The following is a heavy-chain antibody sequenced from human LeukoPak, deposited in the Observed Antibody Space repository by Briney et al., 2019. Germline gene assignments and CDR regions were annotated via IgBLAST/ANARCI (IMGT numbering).Heavy chain of an antibody. J-gene: IGHJ4*02. D-gene: IGHD2-21*02. CDR1: GYTFTSYY. CDR2: INPSGGST. Sequence: ASVKVSCKASGYTFTSYYMHWVRQAPGQGLEWMGIINPSGGSTSYAQKFQGRVTMTRDMSTSTVYMELSSLRSEDTAVYYCARDPIGDLQGPPYYFDYWGQGTLVTVSS. V-gene: IGHV1-46*01. CDR3: ARDPIGDLQGPPYYFDY.